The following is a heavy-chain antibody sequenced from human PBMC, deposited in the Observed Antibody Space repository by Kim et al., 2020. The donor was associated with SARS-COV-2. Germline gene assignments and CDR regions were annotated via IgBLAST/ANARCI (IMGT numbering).Heavy chain of an antibody. CDR2: IYYSGST. V-gene: IGHV4-59*13. J-gene: IGHJ4*02. Sequence: SETLSLTCTVSGGSISSYYWSWIRQPPGKGLEWIGDIYYSGSTNYNPSLKSRVTISVDTSQNQFSLKLSSVTAADTAVYYCVRSGSYYNFPLYYFDYWGQGTLVTVSS. D-gene: IGHD3-10*01. CDR1: GGSISSYY. CDR3: VRSGSYYNFPLYYFDY.